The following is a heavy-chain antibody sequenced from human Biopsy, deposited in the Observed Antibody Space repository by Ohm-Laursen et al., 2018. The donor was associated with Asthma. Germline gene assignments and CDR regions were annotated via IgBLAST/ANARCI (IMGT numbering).Heavy chain of an antibody. CDR1: GVDLSSYG. Sequence: SLRLSCAASGVDLSSYGMNWVRQAPGKGLEWVAVIAYDGSKKYYADSVKGRFTISRDNSKNTLYLQMNSLRGDDTAVYYCARGKTWGRSYYFDYWGQGTLVTVSS. CDR2: IAYDGSKK. V-gene: IGHV3-30*03. CDR3: ARGKTWGRSYYFDY. D-gene: IGHD6-6*01. J-gene: IGHJ4*02.